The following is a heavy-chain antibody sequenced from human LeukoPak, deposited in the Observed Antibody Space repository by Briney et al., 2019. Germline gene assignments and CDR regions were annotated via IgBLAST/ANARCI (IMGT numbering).Heavy chain of an antibody. J-gene: IGHJ4*02. CDR2: ISAYTGNT. D-gene: IGHD4-23*01. V-gene: IGHV1-18*01. CDR3: ARARANSLYFDY. CDR1: GYTFTSYG. Sequence: ASVKVSCKASGYTFTSYGIGWVRQAPRQGLQWMGWISAYTGNTNYPQNLQGRVTVTTDTSTGTAYMELRSLKSDDTAVYYCARARANSLYFDYWGQGTLVTVSS.